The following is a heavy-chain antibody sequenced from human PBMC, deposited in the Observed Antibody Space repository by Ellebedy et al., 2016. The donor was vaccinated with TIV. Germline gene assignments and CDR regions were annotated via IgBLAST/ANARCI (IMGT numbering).Heavy chain of an antibody. V-gene: IGHV4-4*02. CDR1: GVPIKSNNW. Sequence: SETLSLTXAVSGVPIKSNNWWTWVRQPPGKGLEYIGEISHSGSTNYTPSLKTRVTISLDKSKNQFSLELNSVTAADTAMYYCARSRKKWLQFRSNHDALDIWGQGTMVAVSS. CDR3: ARSRKKWLQFRSNHDALDI. D-gene: IGHD5-24*01. CDR2: ISHSGST. J-gene: IGHJ3*02.